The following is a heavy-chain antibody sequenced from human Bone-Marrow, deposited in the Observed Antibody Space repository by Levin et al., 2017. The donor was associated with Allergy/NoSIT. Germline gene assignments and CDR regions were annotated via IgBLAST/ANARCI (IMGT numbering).Heavy chain of an antibody. CDR3: ARGRGYSSGWGANWFDP. J-gene: IGHJ5*02. Sequence: SETLSLTCTVSGGSVSSGSYYWSWIRQPPGKGLEWIGYIYYSGSTNYNPSLKSRVTISVDTSENQFSLKLSSVTAADTAVYYCARGRGYSSGWGANWFDPWGQGTLVTVSS. CDR1: GGSVSSGSYY. V-gene: IGHV4-61*01. CDR2: IYYSGST. D-gene: IGHD6-19*01.